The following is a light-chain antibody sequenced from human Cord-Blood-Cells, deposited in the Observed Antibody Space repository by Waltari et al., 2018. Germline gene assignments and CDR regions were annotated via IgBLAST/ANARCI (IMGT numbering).Light chain of an antibody. CDR1: RSAVGGYNY. CDR2: DVS. CDR3: CSYAGSYV. V-gene: IGLV2-11*01. J-gene: IGLJ1*01. Sequence: QSVLTQPRSVSGSPGQSVTISCTATRSAVGGYNYVSWYQQHPGRAPNLMIHDVSKRPSGFPDRFSGSKSGNTASLTISGLQAEDEADYYCCSYAGSYVFGTGTKVTVL.